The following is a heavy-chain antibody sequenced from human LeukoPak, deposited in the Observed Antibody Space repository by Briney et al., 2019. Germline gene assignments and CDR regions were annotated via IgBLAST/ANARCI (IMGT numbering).Heavy chain of an antibody. V-gene: IGHV3-30*03. Sequence: PGRSLRLSCAASGFTFSSYGMHWVRQAPGKGLEWVAVISYDGSNKYYADSVKGRFTISRDNSKNTLYLQMNSLRAEDTALYYCARAHSYGYELDYWGQGTLVTVSS. CDR2: ISYDGSNK. CDR3: ARAHSYGYELDY. D-gene: IGHD5-18*01. CDR1: GFTFSSYG. J-gene: IGHJ4*02.